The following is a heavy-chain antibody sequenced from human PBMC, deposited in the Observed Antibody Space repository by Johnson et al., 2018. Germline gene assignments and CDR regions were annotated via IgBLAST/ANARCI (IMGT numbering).Heavy chain of an antibody. CDR2: IWYDGSNK. V-gene: IGHV3-33*01. CDR1: GFTFRSYG. Sequence: QVQLVQSGGGVVQPGRSLRLSCAASGFTFRSYGMHWVRQAPGKGLEWVAVIWYDGSNKYYADSVKGRFIIPRDNSKNTLYLQMNSLRAEDTAVYYCARDGPAARYYYYYMDVWGKGTTVTVSS. J-gene: IGHJ6*03. CDR3: ARDGPAARYYYYYMDV. D-gene: IGHD2-2*01.